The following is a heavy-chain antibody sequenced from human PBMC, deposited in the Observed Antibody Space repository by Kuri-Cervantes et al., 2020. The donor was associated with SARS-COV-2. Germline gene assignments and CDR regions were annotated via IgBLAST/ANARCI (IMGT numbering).Heavy chain of an antibody. D-gene: IGHD3-3*01. CDR3: ARRNDFWSGAYFDY. CDR2: IKQDGSEK. Sequence: GESLKISCAASGFTFSSYWMSWVRQAPGKGLGWVANIKQDGSEKYYVDSVKGRFTISRDNAKNSLYLQMNSLRAEDTAVYYCARRNDFWSGAYFDYWGQGTLVTVSS. J-gene: IGHJ4*02. CDR1: GFTFSSYW. V-gene: IGHV3-7*01.